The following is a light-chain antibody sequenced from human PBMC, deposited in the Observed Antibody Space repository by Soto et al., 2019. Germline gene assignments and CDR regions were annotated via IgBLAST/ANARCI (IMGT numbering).Light chain of an antibody. CDR3: LQDFNFPFT. V-gene: IGKV1-6*01. Sequence: AIQMTQSPSSLSASVGDRVTITCRASQDIRNHLAWYQQKPGTAPKVLISAASSLQTGVPSRFSGSGSGTDFTLTLSRLQPEDSATYYCLQDFNFPFTFGQGTKLEVK. CDR1: QDIRNH. CDR2: AAS. J-gene: IGKJ2*01.